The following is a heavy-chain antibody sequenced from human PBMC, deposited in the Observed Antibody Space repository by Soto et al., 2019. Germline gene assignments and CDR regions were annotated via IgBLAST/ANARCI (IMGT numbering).Heavy chain of an antibody. Sequence: EVQMVESGGGLVQPGGSLRLSCAGSGFTFSTYNMDWVRQAPGKGLEWISYITNTGETIYYADSVRGRFPISRDNAKNALFLQMHSLRDEDTAVYYCARDGDRGYDMDVWGQGTTVTVSS. J-gene: IGHJ6*02. CDR3: ARDGDRGYDMDV. CDR1: GFTFSTYN. V-gene: IGHV3-48*02. CDR2: ITNTGETI.